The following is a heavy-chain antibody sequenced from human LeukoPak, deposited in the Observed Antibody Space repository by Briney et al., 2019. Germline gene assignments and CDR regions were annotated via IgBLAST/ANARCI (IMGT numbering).Heavy chain of an antibody. J-gene: IGHJ4*02. Sequence: VASVTVSCKVSGYTLTELSMHWVRQAPGKGLEWMGGFDPEDGETIYAQKFQGRVTMTEDTSTDTAYMELSSLRSEDAAVYYCATGVKDYDFWSGYYTDPKFDYWGQGTLVTVSS. CDR2: FDPEDGET. D-gene: IGHD3-3*01. CDR3: ATGVKDYDFWSGYYTDPKFDY. CDR1: GYTLTELS. V-gene: IGHV1-24*01.